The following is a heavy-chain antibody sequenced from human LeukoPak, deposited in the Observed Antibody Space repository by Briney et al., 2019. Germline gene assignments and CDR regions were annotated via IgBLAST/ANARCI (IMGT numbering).Heavy chain of an antibody. J-gene: IGHJ4*02. D-gene: IGHD3-22*01. CDR1: GFTFSSYA. CDR3: ARDTDYYDSSYYFDY. CDR2: ISYDGSNK. Sequence: PGGSLRLSCAASGFTFSSYAMHWVRQAPGKGLEWVAVISYDGSNKYYADSVKGRFTISRDNSKNTLYPQMNSLRAEDTAVYYCARDTDYYDSSYYFDYWGQGTLVTVSS. V-gene: IGHV3-30-3*01.